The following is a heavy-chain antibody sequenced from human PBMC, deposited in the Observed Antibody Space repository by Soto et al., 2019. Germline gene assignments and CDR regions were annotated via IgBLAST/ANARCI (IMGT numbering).Heavy chain of an antibody. CDR3: ASSNLVLRFLEWLLWPEFDY. Sequence: PGGSLRLSCAASGFTFSSYAMSWVRQAPGKGLEWVSAISGSGGSTYYADSVKGRFTISRDNSKNTLYLQMNSLRAEDTAVYYCASSNLVLRFLEWLLWPEFDYWGQGTLVTVSS. V-gene: IGHV3-23*01. CDR2: ISGSGGST. J-gene: IGHJ4*02. D-gene: IGHD3-3*01. CDR1: GFTFSSYA.